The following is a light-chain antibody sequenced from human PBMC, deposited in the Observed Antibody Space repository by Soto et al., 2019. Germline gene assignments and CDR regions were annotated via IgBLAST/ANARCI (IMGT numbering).Light chain of an antibody. J-gene: IGKJ1*01. Sequence: DIQMTQSPSTLSASVGDRVTITCRASQSISSWLAWYQQKPGKAPKLLIYDASSLESGVPSRFSGSGSGTEFTLTISSLQPDDFATYYCQQYNRFVTFGQGTKVDIK. V-gene: IGKV1-5*01. CDR2: DAS. CDR1: QSISSW. CDR3: QQYNRFVT.